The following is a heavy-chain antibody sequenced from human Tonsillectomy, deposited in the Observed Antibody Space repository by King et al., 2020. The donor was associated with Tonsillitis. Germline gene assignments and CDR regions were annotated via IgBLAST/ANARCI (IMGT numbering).Heavy chain of an antibody. CDR3: ATSTPIFYYDSSGPRRYFDY. J-gene: IGHJ4*02. D-gene: IGHD3-22*01. V-gene: IGHV1-24*01. Sequence: QLVQSGAEVKKPGASVKVSCKVSGYTLTELSMHWVRQAPGKGLEWMGGFDPEDGEAIYAQRFQGRVTMTEDTSTDTSYMELSSLRSEDTAVYYCATSTPIFYYDSSGPRRYFDYWGQGTLVTVSS. CDR2: FDPEDGEA. CDR1: GYTLTELS.